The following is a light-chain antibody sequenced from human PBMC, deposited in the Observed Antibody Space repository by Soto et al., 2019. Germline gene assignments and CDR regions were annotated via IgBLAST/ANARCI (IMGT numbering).Light chain of an antibody. V-gene: IGKV3-15*01. CDR3: QEYTKWPGT. CDR2: AAS. CDR1: QSITRD. J-gene: IGKJ1*01. Sequence: EIVMTQFPASLSVSPGERVTLSCRASQSITRDLAWYQQKPGQAPRLLVFAASFRATDIPPRFSGSGSGTDFTLTINSPQSEDFGLYFCQEYTKWPGTFGQGTRVEMK.